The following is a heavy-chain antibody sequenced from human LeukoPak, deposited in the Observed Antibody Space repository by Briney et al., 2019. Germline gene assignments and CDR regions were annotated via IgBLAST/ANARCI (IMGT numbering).Heavy chain of an antibody. CDR1: GFTFDDYA. V-gene: IGHV3-53*01. CDR3: ARVVDHDYSDYYLDY. D-gene: IGHD4-11*01. J-gene: IGHJ4*02. Sequence: GGSLRLSCAASGFTFDDYAMHWVRQAPGKGLEWVSVYSGGSPYYADSVKGRFTISRDNSKNTLYLQMNSLRAEDTAVYYCARVVDHDYSDYYLDYWGQGTLVTVSS. CDR2: YSGGSP.